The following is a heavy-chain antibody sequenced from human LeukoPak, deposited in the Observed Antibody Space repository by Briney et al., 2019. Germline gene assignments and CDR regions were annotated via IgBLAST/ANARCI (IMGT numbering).Heavy chain of an antibody. Sequence: SETLSLTCTVSGGSISSYYWSWIRQPPGKGLEWIGYIYYSGSTNYNPSLKSRVTISVDTSKNQFSLKLSSVTAADTAVYYCAKAKAPNEWELTPVDYWGQGTLVTVSS. V-gene: IGHV4-59*01. J-gene: IGHJ4*02. CDR3: AKAKAPNEWELTPVDY. CDR2: IYYSGST. D-gene: IGHD1-26*01. CDR1: GGSISSYY.